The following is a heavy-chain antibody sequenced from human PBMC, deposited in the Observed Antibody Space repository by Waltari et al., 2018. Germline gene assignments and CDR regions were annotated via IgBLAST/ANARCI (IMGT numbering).Heavy chain of an antibody. Sequence: QVQLVESGGGVVQPGRSLRLSCAASGFTFSSYAMHWVRQAPGKGLEWVAVISYDGSNKYYADSVKGRFTISRDNSKNTLYLQMNSLRAEDTAVYYCARAGGSGSYLYYFDYWGQGTLVTVSS. CDR2: ISYDGSNK. V-gene: IGHV3-30-3*01. CDR1: GFTFSSYA. J-gene: IGHJ4*02. CDR3: ARAGGSGSYLYYFDY. D-gene: IGHD3-10*01.